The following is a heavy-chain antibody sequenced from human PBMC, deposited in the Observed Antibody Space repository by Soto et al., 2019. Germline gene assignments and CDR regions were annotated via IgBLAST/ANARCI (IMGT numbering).Heavy chain of an antibody. CDR3: AREHYFGLDY. V-gene: IGHV3-7*04. CDR1: GFNFGGSW. D-gene: IGHD1-26*01. J-gene: IGHJ4*02. CDR2: INPDGSGE. Sequence: GGSLRLSCAAAGFNFGGSWMTWVRQALGKGLEWLAKINPDGSGEYYVDSVKGRFTISRDNAKSSLFFQMHSLRDEDTAVYFCAREHYFGLDYWGQGTLVTVPQ.